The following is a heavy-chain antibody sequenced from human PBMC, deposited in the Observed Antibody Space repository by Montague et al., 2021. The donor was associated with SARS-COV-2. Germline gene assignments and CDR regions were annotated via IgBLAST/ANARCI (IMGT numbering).Heavy chain of an antibody. CDR3: TYKKSGWPIKFGH. J-gene: IGHJ4*02. V-gene: IGHV2-5*01. D-gene: IGHD6-19*01. Sequence: PALVKPTQTLTLTCTFSGFSLTTSGVGVGWIRQPPGKALECLALIYWNDDRRYSPSLKNRLSVSKDDSKNQVVLTMTNMETVDTGTYYCTYKKSGWPIKFGHWGQGALVTVSS. CDR2: IYWNDDR. CDR1: GFSLTTSGVG.